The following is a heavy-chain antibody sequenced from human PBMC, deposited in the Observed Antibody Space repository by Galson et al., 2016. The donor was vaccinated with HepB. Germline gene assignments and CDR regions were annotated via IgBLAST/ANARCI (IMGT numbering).Heavy chain of an antibody. V-gene: IGHV3-23*01. CDR3: AKPRYCSGRNCYYYAMEV. D-gene: IGHD2-15*01. Sequence: SLRLSCAASGFTFSTFAMSWVRQAPGKGLEWVSGISGTDFTYYADSVKGRFTISRDNAKNTLYLQMSSLRAEDTAVYYCAKPRYCSGRNCYYYAMEVWGQGTTVTVSS. CDR1: GFTFSTFA. J-gene: IGHJ6*02. CDR2: ISGTDFT.